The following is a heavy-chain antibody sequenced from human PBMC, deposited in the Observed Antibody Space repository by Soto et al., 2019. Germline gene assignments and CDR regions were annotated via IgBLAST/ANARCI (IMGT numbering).Heavy chain of an antibody. CDR2: IYSGGST. D-gene: IGHD3-22*01. V-gene: IGHV3-53*01. CDR1: GFTVSRSY. CDR3: ARHTYYYDSSGQPY. J-gene: IGHJ4*02. Sequence: EVQLVESGGGLIQPGGSLRVSCAASGFTVSRSYMSWVRQAPGKGLEWVSVIYSGGSTNYADSVKGRFTISRDYSKYTLYLQMNSLRVEATAVYYCARHTYYYDSSGQPYWGQGTLVTVSS.